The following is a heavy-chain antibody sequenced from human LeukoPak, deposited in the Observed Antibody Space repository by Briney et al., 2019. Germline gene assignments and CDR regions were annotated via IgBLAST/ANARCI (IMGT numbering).Heavy chain of an antibody. J-gene: IGHJ5*02. CDR3: ASGYCTGGSCYFGNWFDP. CDR2: INPSGGST. CDR1: GYTFTSYY. V-gene: IGHV1-46*01. D-gene: IGHD2-15*01. Sequence: ATVKVSCKASGYTFTSYYMHWVRQAPGQGLEWMGMINPSGGSTRYAQKFQGRVTMTSDTSTRTLYMELSNLRSEDTAVYYCASGYCTGGSCYFGNWFDPWGQGTLVTVSS.